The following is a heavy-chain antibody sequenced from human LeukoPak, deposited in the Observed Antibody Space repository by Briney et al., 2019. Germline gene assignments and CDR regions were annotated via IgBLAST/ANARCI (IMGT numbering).Heavy chain of an antibody. CDR3: ASYSSSRGDIEY. CDR1: GFTFSSYE. CDR2: IKQDRSEK. J-gene: IGHJ4*02. Sequence: PGGSLRLSCAASGFTFSSYEMNWVRQAPGKGLEWVANIKQDRSEKHYFDSVKGRFTISRDNAKNSLYLQMNSLRAEDTAVYYCASYSSSRGDIEYWGQGTLVTVSS. V-gene: IGHV3-7*02. D-gene: IGHD3-10*01.